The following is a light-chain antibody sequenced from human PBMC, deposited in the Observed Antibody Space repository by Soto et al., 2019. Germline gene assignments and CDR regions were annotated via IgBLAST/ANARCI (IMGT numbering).Light chain of an antibody. CDR2: DGS. V-gene: IGKV3-11*01. CDR3: QQRSHWPPQVT. CDR1: QNVVTY. J-gene: IGKJ2*01. Sequence: ILTQSPGTLSLSPGDTATLSCRASQNVVTYVAWYQQKPGQAPSLLVYDGSTMAMDIPARFSGSGSGTGLTFTISSLAPEDFAVYYCQQRSHWPPQVTFGQGTRVEI.